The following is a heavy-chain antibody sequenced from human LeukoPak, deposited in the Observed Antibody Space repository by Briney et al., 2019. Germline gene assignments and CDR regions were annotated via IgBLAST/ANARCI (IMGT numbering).Heavy chain of an antibody. CDR2: ISYDGSNK. CDR3: ARDWAGGPHDY. Sequence: GGSLRLSCAASGFSFSSYTMHWVRQAPGKGLEWLAVISYDGSNKYYADSVEGRFTISRDNSKNMLYLQMNSLRSEDTAVYYCARDWAGGPHDYWGQGTLVTVSS. V-gene: IGHV3-30-3*01. J-gene: IGHJ4*02. D-gene: IGHD3-10*01. CDR1: GFSFSSYT.